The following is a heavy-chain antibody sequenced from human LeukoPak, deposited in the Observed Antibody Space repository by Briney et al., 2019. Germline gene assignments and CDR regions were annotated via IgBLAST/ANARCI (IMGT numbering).Heavy chain of an antibody. CDR1: GYTFSNYG. CDR2: INPKSGDT. CDR3: ARERDRSGSYFDY. V-gene: IGHV1-2*02. Sequence: ASVKVSCKASGYTFSNYGISWVRQAPGQGLDWMGWINPKSGDTKYAQKFQGRVTMTRDTSISTAYMQLTSLRSDDTAIYYCARERDRSGSYFDYWGQGTLVTVSS. D-gene: IGHD1-26*01. J-gene: IGHJ4*02.